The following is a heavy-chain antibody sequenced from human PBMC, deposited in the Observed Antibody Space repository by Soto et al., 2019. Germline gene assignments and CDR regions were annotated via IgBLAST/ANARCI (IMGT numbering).Heavy chain of an antibody. V-gene: IGHV3-23*01. Sequence: PGGSLRLSCAASGFSFSSFAMNWVRQAPGKGLEWVSIISGSADSTFYADSVKGRFTISRDNSKNTMYLQMNSLRVEDTAVYYCARDTGYTSDWSYFESWGRGILVTVSS. J-gene: IGHJ4*02. CDR1: GFSFSSFA. CDR3: ARDTGYTSDWSYFES. D-gene: IGHD6-19*01. CDR2: ISGSADST.